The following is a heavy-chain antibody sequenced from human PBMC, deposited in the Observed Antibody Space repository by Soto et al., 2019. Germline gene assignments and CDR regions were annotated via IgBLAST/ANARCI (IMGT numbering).Heavy chain of an antibody. CDR2: INAGNGNT. J-gene: IGHJ6*02. D-gene: IGHD6-13*01. V-gene: IGHV1-3*01. CDR1: GYTFTSYA. CDR3: ASIAASIYYYYGMDV. Sequence: QVQLVQSGAEVKKPGASVKVSCKASGYTFTSYAMHWVRQAPGQRLEWMGWINAGNGNTKYSQKFQGRVTITRDTSASTAYRELSSLRSEDTAVYYCASIAASIYYYYGMDVWGQGTTVTVSS.